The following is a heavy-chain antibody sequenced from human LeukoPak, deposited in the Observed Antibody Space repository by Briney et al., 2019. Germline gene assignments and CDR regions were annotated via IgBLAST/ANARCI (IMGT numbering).Heavy chain of an antibody. V-gene: IGHV3-53*01. Sequence: PGGSLRLSCAVSGFSVRTNYISWVRQAPGKGLEWVSVIFRDGSTYYGDSVRGRFSISRDNSKNMVYLQMNNLRAEDTAVYFCARVFFDFWSGSWVWGQGTLVTVSS. CDR2: IFRDGST. J-gene: IGHJ4*02. CDR3: ARVFFDFWSGSWV. CDR1: GFSVRTNY. D-gene: IGHD3-3*01.